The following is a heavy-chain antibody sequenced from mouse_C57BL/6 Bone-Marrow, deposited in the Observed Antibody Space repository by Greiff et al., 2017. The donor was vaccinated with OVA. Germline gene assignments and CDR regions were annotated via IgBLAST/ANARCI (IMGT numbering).Heavy chain of an antibody. CDR1: GFTFTSYA. CDR3: AGADGYYSY. V-gene: IGHV5-4*01. J-gene: IGHJ3*01. Sequence: EVQLLESGGGLVKPGGSLKLSCAASGFTFTSYAMSWVRQTPEKRLEWVATISDGGSYTYYPDNVKGRFTITGDNAKNNLYLQMSQLKSEDAAMYYCAGADGYYSYWGQGTLVTVSA. D-gene: IGHD2-3*01. CDR2: ISDGGSYT.